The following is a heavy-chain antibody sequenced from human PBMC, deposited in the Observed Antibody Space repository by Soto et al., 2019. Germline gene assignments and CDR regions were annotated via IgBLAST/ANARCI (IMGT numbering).Heavy chain of an antibody. V-gene: IGHV3-23*01. Sequence: DVQLLESGGGLVQPEGYLRLYCAASGFTFSSYAMGWVRQGPGKGLEWVAVVSIGGSTHYADSVRGRFTISRDNSKNTLSLQMNSLTAEDTAVYFCAKRHGAGGHFDYWGQGALVTVSS. D-gene: IGHD2-8*01. CDR1: GFTFSSYA. CDR2: VSIGGST. CDR3: AKRHGAGGHFDY. J-gene: IGHJ4*02.